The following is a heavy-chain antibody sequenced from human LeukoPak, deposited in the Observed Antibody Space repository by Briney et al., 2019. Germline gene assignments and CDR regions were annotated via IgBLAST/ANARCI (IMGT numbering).Heavy chain of an antibody. D-gene: IGHD3-3*01. CDR3: ARERRSTIFGVVNPDYYGMDV. J-gene: IGHJ6*02. Sequence: GAPVKVSCKASGYTFTSYDINWVRQATGQGLEWMGWMNPNSGNTGYAQKFQGRVTMTRNTSISTAYMELSSLRSEDTAVYYCARERRSTIFGVVNPDYYGMDVWGQGTTVTVSS. V-gene: IGHV1-8*01. CDR2: MNPNSGNT. CDR1: GYTFTSYD.